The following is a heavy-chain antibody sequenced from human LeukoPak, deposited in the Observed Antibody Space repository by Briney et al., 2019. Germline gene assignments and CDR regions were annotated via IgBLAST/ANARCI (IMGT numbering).Heavy chain of an antibody. D-gene: IGHD6-13*01. CDR1: GDSVSSNSAA. J-gene: IGHJ5*02. V-gene: IGHV6-1*01. CDR3: ARVLAAAASHWFDP. Sequence: SQTLSLTCAISGDSVSSNSAAWNWIRQSPSRGLEWLGRTYYRSKWYNNYAVSVKSRIIINSDTSKNQFSLQLNSVTPEDTAVYYCARVLAAAASHWFDPWGQGTLVTVSS. CDR2: TYYRSKWYN.